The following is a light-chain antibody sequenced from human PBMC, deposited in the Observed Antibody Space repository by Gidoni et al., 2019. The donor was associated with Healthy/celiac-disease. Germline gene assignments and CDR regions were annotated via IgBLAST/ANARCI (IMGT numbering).Light chain of an antibody. CDR3: QQRSNWPPT. V-gene: IGKV3-11*01. CDR1: QSVSSY. Sequence: VLTQSPATLSLSPAERAPLSCRASQSVSSYLAWYQQKPGQAPRLLIYDASNRATGIPARFSGSGSGTDFTLTISSLEPEDFAVYYCQQRSNWPPTFGQGTKVEIK. CDR2: DAS. J-gene: IGKJ1*01.